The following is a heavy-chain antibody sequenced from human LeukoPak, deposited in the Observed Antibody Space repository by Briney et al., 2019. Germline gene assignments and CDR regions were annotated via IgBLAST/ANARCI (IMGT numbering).Heavy chain of an antibody. J-gene: IGHJ5*02. Sequence: SETLSLTCTVSGGSISSGDYYWSWIRQPPGKGLEWIGYIYYSGSTYYNPSLKSRVTISGDTSKSQFSLKLSSVTAADTAVYYCARGKVFGVVPNWFDPWGQGTLVTVSS. V-gene: IGHV4-30-4*08. CDR2: IYYSGST. D-gene: IGHD3-3*01. CDR1: GGSISSGDYY. CDR3: ARGKVFGVVPNWFDP.